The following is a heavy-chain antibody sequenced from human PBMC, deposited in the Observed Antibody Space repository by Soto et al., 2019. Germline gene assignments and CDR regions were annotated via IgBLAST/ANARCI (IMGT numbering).Heavy chain of an antibody. V-gene: IGHV4-34*01. CDR1: SGSFRGYS. Sequence: SETLSLTCAVYSGSFRGYSWRWIRQPQGKGLECIGEINHSGSTNYNPSLKSRVTISVDTSKNQFSLKLSSVTAADTAVYYCAGRTALGASNYYHGMDVWGQGTTVT. J-gene: IGHJ6*02. CDR3: AGRTALGASNYYHGMDV. D-gene: IGHD1-26*01. CDR2: INHSGST.